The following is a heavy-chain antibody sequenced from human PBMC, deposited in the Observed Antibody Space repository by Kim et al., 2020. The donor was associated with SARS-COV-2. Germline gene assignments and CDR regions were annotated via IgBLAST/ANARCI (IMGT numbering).Heavy chain of an antibody. V-gene: IGHV4-59*04. CDR3: ARLNVGSPFDP. CDR1: GGSISSYY. CDR2: IYHDGSN. D-gene: IGHD2-21*02. Sequence: SETLSLTCTVSGGSISSYYWGWIRQPPGKGLEYIGCIYHDGSNYYNPSLKSQVTIYMDTSKNQFSLKLSSVTAADTAVYYCARLNVGSPFDPWGQGTLVTVSS. J-gene: IGHJ5*02.